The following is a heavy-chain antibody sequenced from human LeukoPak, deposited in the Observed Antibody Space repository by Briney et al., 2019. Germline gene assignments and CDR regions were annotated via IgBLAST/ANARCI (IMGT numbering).Heavy chain of an antibody. V-gene: IGHV1-18*01. J-gene: IGHJ4*02. CDR3: ARQVDTTMALPDY. D-gene: IGHD5-18*01. Sequence: ASVKVSCKTSGYTFTSYGVSWVRQAPGQRLEWMGWISTYNYNTNYAQKFRGRVTMTTDTSTSTVYMELRSLRSDDTAIYYCARQVDTTMALPDYWGQGTLVTASS. CDR1: GYTFTSYG. CDR2: ISTYNYNT.